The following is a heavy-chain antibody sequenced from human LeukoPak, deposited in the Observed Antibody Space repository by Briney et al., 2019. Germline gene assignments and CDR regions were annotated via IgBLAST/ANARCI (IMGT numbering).Heavy chain of an antibody. Sequence: SQTLSLTCAISGDSVSSNSAAWSWIRQSPSRGLEWLGRTYYRSKWYNDYAVSVKSRITINPDTSKNQFSLQLNSVTPEDTAVYYCARGLRYYDFWSGPNWFDPWGQGTLVTVSS. CDR1: GDSVSSNSAA. D-gene: IGHD3-3*01. CDR2: TYYRSKWYN. CDR3: ARGLRYYDFWSGPNWFDP. J-gene: IGHJ5*02. V-gene: IGHV6-1*01.